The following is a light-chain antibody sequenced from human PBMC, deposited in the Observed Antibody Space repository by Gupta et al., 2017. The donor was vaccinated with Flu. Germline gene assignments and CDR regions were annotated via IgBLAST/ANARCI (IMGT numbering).Light chain of an antibody. Sequence: EVALTQSPATLSLSPGERATRSCRASQSVSSKLAWYQQKPGQAPRLLIYDASNRATGIPARFSGSGSGTDFTLTISSLEPEDFAVYYCQQRGSWPWTFGQGTKVEIK. CDR3: QQRGSWPWT. V-gene: IGKV3-11*01. J-gene: IGKJ1*01. CDR2: DAS. CDR1: QSVSSK.